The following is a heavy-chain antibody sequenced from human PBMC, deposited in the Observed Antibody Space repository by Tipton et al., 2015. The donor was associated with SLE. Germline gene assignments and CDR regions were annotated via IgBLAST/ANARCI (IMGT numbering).Heavy chain of an antibody. CDR1: GETFSGYY. CDR2: ISHSGST. J-gene: IGHJ3*02. D-gene: IGHD3-3*01. Sequence: TLSLTCAVYGETFSGYYWSWIRQPPGKGLEWIGSISHSGSTYYSPSLKSRVTISIDTSRNQVSLKLRSVTAADTAVYYCARELGTFFGVVTAFDIWGQGTVVTVSP. V-gene: IGHV4-34*01. CDR3: ARELGTFFGVVTAFDI.